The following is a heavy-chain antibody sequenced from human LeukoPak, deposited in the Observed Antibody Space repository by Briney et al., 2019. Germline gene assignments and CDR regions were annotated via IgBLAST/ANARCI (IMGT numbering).Heavy chain of an antibody. V-gene: IGHV4-31*03. CDR2: IYYSGST. Sequence: PSETLSLTCTVSGGSISSGAFYWSCIRQHPGQGLEWIGYIYYSGSTYYNPSLKSRVTISVDTSKNQFSLKLSSVTAADTAVYYCARYSTTWPYWYFDLWGRGTLVTVSS. J-gene: IGHJ2*01. CDR3: ARYSTTWPYWYFDL. D-gene: IGHD2/OR15-2a*01. CDR1: GGSISSGAFY.